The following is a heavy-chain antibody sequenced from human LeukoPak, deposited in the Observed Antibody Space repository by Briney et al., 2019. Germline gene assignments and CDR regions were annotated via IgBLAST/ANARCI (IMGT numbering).Heavy chain of an antibody. D-gene: IGHD3-10*01. CDR1: GGSFSGYY. V-gene: IGHV4-34*01. Sequence: SETLSLTCAVYGGSFSGYYWSWIRQPPGKGLEWIGEINHSGSTNYNPSLKSRVTISVNTSKNQFYLKLSSVTAADTAVYCCARGYYYGAGSYYNGPNSYYFDYWGQGTLVTVSS. J-gene: IGHJ4*02. CDR2: INHSGST. CDR3: ARGYYYGAGSYYNGPNSYYFDY.